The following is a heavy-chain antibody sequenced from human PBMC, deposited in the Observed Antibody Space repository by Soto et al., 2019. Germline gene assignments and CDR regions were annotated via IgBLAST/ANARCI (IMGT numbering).Heavy chain of an antibody. V-gene: IGHV4-34*01. Sequence: QVQLQQWGAGLLKPSETLSLTCAVYGGSFSGYYWSWIRQPPGKGLEWIGEINHSGSTNYNPSLKSRVTISVDTSKNQFSRKLSSVTAADTAVYYCARGLIGSSRRGNLDYWGQGTLVTVSS. D-gene: IGHD6-13*01. J-gene: IGHJ4*02. CDR2: INHSGST. CDR3: ARGLIGSSRRGNLDY. CDR1: GGSFSGYY.